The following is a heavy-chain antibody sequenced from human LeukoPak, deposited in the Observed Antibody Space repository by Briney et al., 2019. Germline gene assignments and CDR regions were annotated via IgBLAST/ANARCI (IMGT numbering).Heavy chain of an antibody. CDR2: ISSSSSYI. J-gene: IGHJ2*01. CDR1: GFTFSSYI. D-gene: IGHD3-10*01. Sequence: GGSLRLSCAASGFTFSSYIMNWVRQAPGKGLEWVSSISSSSSYIYYADSVKGRFTISRDNAKNSLYLQMNSLRAEDTAVYYCARESRGLYGSPYWYFDLWGRGTLVTVSS. CDR3: ARESRGLYGSPYWYFDL. V-gene: IGHV3-21*01.